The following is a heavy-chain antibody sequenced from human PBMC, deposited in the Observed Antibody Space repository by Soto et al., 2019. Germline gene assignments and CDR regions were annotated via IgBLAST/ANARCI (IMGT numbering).Heavy chain of an antibody. CDR1: GYTFTSYY. J-gene: IGHJ4*02. CDR3: ARGGRYDFWSGYYTEGYESYY. CDR2: INPSGGST. Sequence: GASVKVSCKASGYTFTSYYMHWVRQAPGQGLEWMGIINPSGGSTSYAQKFQGRVTMTRDTSTSTVYMELSSLRSEDTAVYYCARGGRYDFWSGYYTEGYESYYWGQGTLVTVSS. V-gene: IGHV1-46*03. D-gene: IGHD3-3*01.